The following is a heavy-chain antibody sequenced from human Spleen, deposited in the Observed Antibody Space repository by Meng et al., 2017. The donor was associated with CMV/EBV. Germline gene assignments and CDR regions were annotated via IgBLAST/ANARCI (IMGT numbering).Heavy chain of an antibody. V-gene: IGHV3-53*01. D-gene: IGHD4-17*01. CDR3: ARDRGSDDYADWHFDL. Sequence: GGSLRLSCAASGFTVSNKYMSWVRQAPGKGLEWVSLIYTGGSTKYADSVKGRFTISRDNSKNTLYLQMNSLRAEDTAVYYCARDRGSDDYADWHFDLWGRGTLVTVSS. CDR2: IYTGGST. J-gene: IGHJ2*01. CDR1: GFTVSNKY.